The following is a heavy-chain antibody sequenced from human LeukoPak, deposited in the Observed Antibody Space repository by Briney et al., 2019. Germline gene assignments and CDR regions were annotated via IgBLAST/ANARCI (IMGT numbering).Heavy chain of an antibody. D-gene: IGHD3-16*01. V-gene: IGHV3-48*03. CDR3: ARDNDRKDDS. CDR1: GFTFSSYA. J-gene: IGHJ5*02. CDR2: ISSSGSTI. Sequence: PGGSLRLSCAASGFTFSSYAMNWVRQAPGKGLEWVSYISSSGSTIYYADSVKGRLTISRDNAKNSLYLQMNNLRAEDTAVYYCARDNDRKDDSWGQGTLVTVSS.